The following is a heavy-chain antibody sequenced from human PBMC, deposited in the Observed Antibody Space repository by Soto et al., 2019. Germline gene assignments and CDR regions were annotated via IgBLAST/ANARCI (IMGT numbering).Heavy chain of an antibody. CDR3: ARGVGPSWSYYNSYFDY. CDR1: GFTFSSYS. CDR2: ISSSSSYI. V-gene: IGHV3-21*01. D-gene: IGHD3-10*01. Sequence: GGSLRLSCAASGFTFSSYSMNWVRQAPGKGLEWVSSISSSSSYIYYADSVKGRFTISSDNAKNSLYLQMNSLRAEDTAVYYCARGVGPSWSYYNSYFDYWGQGT. J-gene: IGHJ4*02.